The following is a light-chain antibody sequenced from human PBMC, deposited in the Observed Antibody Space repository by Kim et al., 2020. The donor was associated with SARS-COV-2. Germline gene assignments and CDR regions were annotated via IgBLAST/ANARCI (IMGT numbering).Light chain of an antibody. CDR2: QDT. V-gene: IGLV3-1*01. CDR1: ILGDKY. J-gene: IGLJ2*01. CDR3: QAWDRTTVV. Sequence: SYELTQPPSVSVSPGQRTSITCSGDILGDKYASWYQHKPGQSPVLVIYQDTKRPSGVPERFSGSRSGNTATLTISGTQAIDEADYYCQAWDRTTVVFGGGTQLTV.